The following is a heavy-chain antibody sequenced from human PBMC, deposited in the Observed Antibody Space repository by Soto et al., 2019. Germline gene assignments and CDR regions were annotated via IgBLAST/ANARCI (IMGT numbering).Heavy chain of an antibody. CDR3: ARRSGGGYAWFVELLYGYYYYYMDG. V-gene: IGHV1-8*01. D-gene: IGHD3-10*01. J-gene: IGHJ6*03. Sequence: ASVKVSCKASGYTFTSYDINWVRQATGQGLEWMGWMNPNSGNTGYAQKFQGRVTMTRNTSISTAYMELSSLRSEDTAVYYCARRSGGGYAWFVELLYGYYYYYMDGWGKGTTVTVSS. CDR1: GYTFTSYD. CDR2: MNPNSGNT.